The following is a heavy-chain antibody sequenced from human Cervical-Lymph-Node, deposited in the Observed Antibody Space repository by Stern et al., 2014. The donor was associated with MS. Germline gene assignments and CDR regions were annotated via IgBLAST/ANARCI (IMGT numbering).Heavy chain of an antibody. CDR1: GYSFTANW. CDR2: IYPGYSDP. V-gene: IGHV5-51*01. J-gene: IGHJ4*02. CDR3: ARDYGDYAFDY. Sequence: VQLLQPGAEVKKPGESLKISCKGSGYSFTANWIAWVRQRHGKGLEWIVVIYPGYSDPRYSPSYQGQVTISADKSISAAYLQWSSLKASDAAMYYCARDYGDYAFDYWGQGTLVPVSS. D-gene: IGHD4-17*01.